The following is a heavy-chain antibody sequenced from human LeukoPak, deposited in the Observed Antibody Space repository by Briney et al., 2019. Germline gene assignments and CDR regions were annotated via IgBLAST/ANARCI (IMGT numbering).Heavy chain of an antibody. CDR3: AREGAISTIFGVRPGGYYFDY. J-gene: IGHJ4*02. CDR2: ISSSGGTI. Sequence: GGSLRLSCAASGFTFSDYYMSWIRQAPGKGLEWVSYISSSGGTIYYADSVKGRFTISRDSAKNSLYLQMNSLRAEDTAVYYCAREGAISTIFGVRPGGYYFDYWGQGTLVTVSS. V-gene: IGHV3-11*01. D-gene: IGHD3-3*01. CDR1: GFTFSDYY.